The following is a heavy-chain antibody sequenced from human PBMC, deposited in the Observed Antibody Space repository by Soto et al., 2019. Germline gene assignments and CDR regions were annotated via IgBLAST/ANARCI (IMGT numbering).Heavy chain of an antibody. Sequence: SETLSLTCTVAGGSSSGYYWTWIRHPAGKGLGYIVRIYSSGSTNFSPSLKSRVAMSVDTSQNQFPLKLTSVTAADPAVYYCARVPHSSDSYRWFDPWGQGTLVP. V-gene: IGHV4-4*07. CDR2: IYSSGST. J-gene: IGHJ5*02. D-gene: IGHD3-22*01. CDR3: ARVPHSSDSYRWFDP. CDR1: GGSSSGYY.